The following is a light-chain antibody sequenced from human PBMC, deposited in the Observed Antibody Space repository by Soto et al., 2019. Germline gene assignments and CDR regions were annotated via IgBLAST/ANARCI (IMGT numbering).Light chain of an antibody. V-gene: IGLV1-40*01. CDR3: QSYDSSLSAKV. CDR1: SSNIGAGYD. Sequence: QSVMTQPPSVSAAPGQKVTISCSGSSSNIGAGYDVQWYQQFPGIAPKLLISGSTNRRSGVPDRFSGSESGTSASLTITGLQAEDEADYHCQSYDSSLSAKVFGGGTKVTVL. J-gene: IGLJ3*02. CDR2: GST.